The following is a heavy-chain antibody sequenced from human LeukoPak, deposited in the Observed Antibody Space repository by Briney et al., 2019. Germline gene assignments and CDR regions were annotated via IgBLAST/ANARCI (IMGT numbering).Heavy chain of an antibody. V-gene: IGHV4-34*01. J-gene: IGHJ4*02. Sequence: SETLSLTCAVYGGSFSGYYWSWIRQPPGKGLEWIGEINHSGSTNYNPSLKSRVTISVDTSKNQFSLKLSSVTAADTAVYYCASTQDTALGPYFDYWGQGTLVTVSS. CDR2: INHSGST. CDR1: GGSFSGYY. CDR3: ASTQDTALGPYFDY. D-gene: IGHD5-18*01.